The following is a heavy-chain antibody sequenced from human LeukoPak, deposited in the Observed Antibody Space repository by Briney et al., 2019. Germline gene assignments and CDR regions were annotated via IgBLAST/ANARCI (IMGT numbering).Heavy chain of an antibody. D-gene: IGHD1-26*01. CDR3: ARGGRWELPRPYAFDI. CDR2: ISAYNGHT. CDR1: GYTFTSYG. Sequence: ASVKVSCKASGYTFTSYGISWVRQAPGQGLEWMAWISAYNGHTNYAQKLQGRVTMTTDTSTSTAYMELRSLRSDDTAVYYCARGGRWELPRPYAFDIWGQGTIVTVSS. J-gene: IGHJ3*02. V-gene: IGHV1-18*01.